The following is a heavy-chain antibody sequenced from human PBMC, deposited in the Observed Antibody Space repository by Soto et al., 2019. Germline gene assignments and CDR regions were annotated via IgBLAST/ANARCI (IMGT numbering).Heavy chain of an antibody. V-gene: IGHV4-59*08. D-gene: IGHD3-10*01. J-gene: IGHJ3*02. CDR1: GGSISGYY. Sequence: SETLSLTCTVSGGSISGYYWTWVRQSPGKGLECIGYLSDTGSTNYSPSLKSRVTISVDTSQKQFSLKLSSVTAADTAVYYCARRPGFGHAFDIWSQGTLVTVSS. CDR2: LSDTGST. CDR3: ARRPGFGHAFDI.